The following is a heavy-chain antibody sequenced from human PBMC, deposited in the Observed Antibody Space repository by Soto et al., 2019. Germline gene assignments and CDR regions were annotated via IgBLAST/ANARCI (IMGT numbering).Heavy chain of an antibody. Sequence: GGSLRLSCAASGFTFSSYAMSWVRQAPGKWLEWVSAISGSGGSTYYADSVKGRFTISRDNSKNTLYLQMNSLRAEDTAVYYCAKISRTNYYDSSGYRDYFDYWGQGTLVTVSS. V-gene: IGHV3-23*01. J-gene: IGHJ4*02. CDR1: GFTFSSYA. CDR2: ISGSGGST. CDR3: AKISRTNYYDSSGYRDYFDY. D-gene: IGHD3-22*01.